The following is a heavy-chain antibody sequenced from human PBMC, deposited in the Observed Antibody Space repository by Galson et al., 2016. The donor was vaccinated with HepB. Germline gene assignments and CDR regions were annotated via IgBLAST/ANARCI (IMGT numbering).Heavy chain of an antibody. CDR3: ARDFDISGDY. J-gene: IGHJ4*02. D-gene: IGHD1-26*01. Sequence: SLRLSCAASGFTFSNYWIHWVRQAPGKGLVWVSRINPGGSTTGFADFVKGRFTISRDNAKNTVYLYMNSLRAEDTGVYYCARDFDISGDYWGQGTLVTVSS. V-gene: IGHV3-74*01. CDR2: INPGGSTT. CDR1: GFTFSNYW.